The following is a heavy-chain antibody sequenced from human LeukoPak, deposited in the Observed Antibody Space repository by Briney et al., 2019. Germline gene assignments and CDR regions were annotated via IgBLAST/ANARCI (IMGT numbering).Heavy chain of an antibody. J-gene: IGHJ4*02. CDR1: GDSICGISYY. V-gene: IGHV4-39*01. D-gene: IGHD1-26*01. CDR3: ARQGAVGATGFDF. Sequence: PSETLSLTCSVSGDSICGISYYWGWIRQPPGKGLEWIGKIYYSGSSYNHPSLETRAVISLDTYRNQFSLNLTSVTATDTAVYYCARQGAVGATGFDFWGQGILVTVSS. CDR2: IYYSGSS.